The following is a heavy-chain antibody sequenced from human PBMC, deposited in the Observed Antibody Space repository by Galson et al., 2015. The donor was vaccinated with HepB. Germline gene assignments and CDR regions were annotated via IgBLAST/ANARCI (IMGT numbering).Heavy chain of an antibody. D-gene: IGHD6-13*01. J-gene: IGHJ4*02. Sequence: SVKVSCKASGYTFTDYFMHWVRQAPGQGLEWMGWINPNSGGTKSAQKFQGWVTMTRDTSVSTAYMELRRLRSDDTAVYYCARRAAPGTFVDYWGQGTLVSVSS. CDR1: GYTFTDYF. CDR3: ARRAAPGTFVDY. V-gene: IGHV1-2*04. CDR2: INPNSGGT.